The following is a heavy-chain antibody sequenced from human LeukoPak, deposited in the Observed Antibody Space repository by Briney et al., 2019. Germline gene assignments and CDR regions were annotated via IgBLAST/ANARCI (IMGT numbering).Heavy chain of an antibody. J-gene: IGHJ4*02. Sequence: GGSLRLSCAASGFTFGDYAMHWVRQAPGKGLEWVANINRDGSQKNYVDSVKGRFTISRDNAKNSLSLQMNSLRAEDTAVYYCAKLRYLDYWGQGTLVTVSS. CDR3: AKLRYLDY. CDR1: GFTFGDYA. D-gene: IGHD3-9*01. CDR2: INRDGSQK. V-gene: IGHV3-7*01.